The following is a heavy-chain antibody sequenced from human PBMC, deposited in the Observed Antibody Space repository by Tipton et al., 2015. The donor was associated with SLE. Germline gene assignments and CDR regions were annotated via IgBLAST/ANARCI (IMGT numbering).Heavy chain of an antibody. CDR3: ARSMRVGSEDY. V-gene: IGHV4-59*01. J-gene: IGHJ4*02. CDR1: GGSISSYY. CDR2: IYYSGST. Sequence: TLSLTCTVSGGSISSYYWSWIRPPPRKGLEWIGYIYYSGSTNYNPPLQRRVTISVDTSKNQFSLKLSSVTAADTAVYYCARSMRVGSEDYWGQGTLVTVSS. D-gene: IGHD6-19*01.